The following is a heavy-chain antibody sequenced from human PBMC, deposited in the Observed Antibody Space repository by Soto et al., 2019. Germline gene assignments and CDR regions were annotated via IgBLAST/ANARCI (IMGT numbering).Heavy chain of an antibody. J-gene: IGHJ6*02. D-gene: IGHD2-15*01. CDR2: ISGSGGTT. Sequence: EVHLLESGGGLVQPGGSLRLCCAASGFTFSSYAMSWVRQAPGKGLEWVSVISGSGGTTYHADCVKGRFTISRDNSKNTLCLQMNSLRVEDTAVYYCAKRVKDCVGGRCYFGMDVWGQGTTVTVSS. CDR3: AKRVKDCVGGRCYFGMDV. V-gene: IGHV3-23*01. CDR1: GFTFSSYA.